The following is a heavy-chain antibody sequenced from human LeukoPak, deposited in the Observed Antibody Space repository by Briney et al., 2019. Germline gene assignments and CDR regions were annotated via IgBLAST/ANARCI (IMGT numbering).Heavy chain of an antibody. CDR1: GSTFDDYA. CDR3: AKLEAPHCGGGSCSFDY. CDR2: ISWNSGSI. D-gene: IGHD2-15*01. J-gene: IGHJ4*02. Sequence: PGGSLRLSCAASGSTFDDYAMHWVRQAPGKGLEWVSGISWNSGSIGYADSVKGRFTISRDNAKNSLYLQMNSLRAEDTALYYCAKLEAPHCGGGSCSFDYWGQGTLVTVSS. V-gene: IGHV3-9*01.